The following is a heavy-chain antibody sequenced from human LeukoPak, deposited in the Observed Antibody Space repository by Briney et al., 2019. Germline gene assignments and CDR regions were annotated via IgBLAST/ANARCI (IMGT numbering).Heavy chain of an antibody. CDR1: GYTFTGYY. Sequence: ASVKVSCKASGYTFTGYYMHWVRQAPGQGLEWMGWINPDSGGTNFAQKFQGRVTMTRDTSISTAYMELSRLRSDDTAVYYCARGTTRWSYFDYWGQGTLVTVSS. CDR2: INPDSGGT. CDR3: ARGTTRWSYFDY. D-gene: IGHD4-11*01. J-gene: IGHJ4*02. V-gene: IGHV1-2*02.